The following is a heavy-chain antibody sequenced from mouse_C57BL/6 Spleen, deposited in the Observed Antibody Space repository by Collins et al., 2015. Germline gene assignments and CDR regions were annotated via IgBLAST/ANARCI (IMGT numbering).Heavy chain of an antibody. D-gene: IGHD3-2*02. V-gene: IGHV1-87*01. J-gene: IGHJ3*01. Sequence: QVQLQQSGAELARPGASVKLSCKASGYTFTSYWMQWVKQRPGQGLEWIGAIYPGDGDTRYTQKFKGKATLTADKSSSTAYMQLSSLASEDSAVHYCARSGAYWGQGTLVTVSA. CDR1: GYTFTSYW. CDR3: ARSGAY. CDR2: IYPGDGDT.